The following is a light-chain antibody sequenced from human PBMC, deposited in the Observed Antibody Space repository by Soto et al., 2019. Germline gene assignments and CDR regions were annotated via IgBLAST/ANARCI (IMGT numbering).Light chain of an antibody. Sequence: EIVLTQSPATLSLSPGERVTVSCRASEFISGRYVAWYQVKPGQAPRLLIFDASNRAAGIPDRFSGSGSGTDFTFTISRLEPEDFAVYYCQQYGSSPLTFGGGTKVEIK. V-gene: IGKV3-20*01. J-gene: IGKJ4*01. CDR1: EFISGRY. CDR2: DAS. CDR3: QQYGSSPLT.